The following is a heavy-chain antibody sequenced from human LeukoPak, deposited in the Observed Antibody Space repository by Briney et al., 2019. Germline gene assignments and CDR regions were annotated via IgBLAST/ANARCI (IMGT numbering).Heavy chain of an antibody. CDR2: IGAFSANT. CDR3: ARGSSYTSSWHEDY. D-gene: IGHD6-13*01. V-gene: IGHV1-18*01. CDR1: GYTFTRYG. J-gene: IGHJ4*02. Sequence: ASVKVSCKASGYTFTRYGITWVRQAPGQGLEWMAWIGAFSANTNYAQKFQGRVSLTADTSTSTAYMELTTLTSGDTAVYYCARGSSYTSSWHEDYWGQGTLVTVSS.